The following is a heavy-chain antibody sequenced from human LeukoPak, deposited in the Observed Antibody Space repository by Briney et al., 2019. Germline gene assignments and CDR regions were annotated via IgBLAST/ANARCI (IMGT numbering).Heavy chain of an antibody. CDR3: AGRQGDYHVDY. CDR1: GYSFTSYW. D-gene: IGHD4/OR15-4a*01. V-gene: IGHV5-51*01. Sequence: GEPLKISWKGSGYSFTSYWIGWVRQMPGKGLEWMGIIYPGDSDTRYSPSFQGQVTIPADKSITTAYLQWSSLKASDTAMYYCAGRQGDYHVDYWGQGTLVTVSS. CDR2: IYPGDSDT. J-gene: IGHJ4*02.